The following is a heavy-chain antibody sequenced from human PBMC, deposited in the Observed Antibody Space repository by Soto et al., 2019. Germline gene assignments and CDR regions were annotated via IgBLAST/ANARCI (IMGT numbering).Heavy chain of an antibody. CDR2: IYPGDSDT. CDR1: GYSFTSYW. V-gene: IGHV5-51*01. D-gene: IGHD2-15*01. J-gene: IGHJ4*02. Sequence: GESLKISCRGSGYSFTSYWIGWVRQMPGKGLEWMGIIYPGDSDTRYSPSFQGQVTISADKSISTAYLQWSSLKASDTAMYYCARHIVVAADDQYYFDYWGQGTLVTVSS. CDR3: ARHIVVAADDQYYFDY.